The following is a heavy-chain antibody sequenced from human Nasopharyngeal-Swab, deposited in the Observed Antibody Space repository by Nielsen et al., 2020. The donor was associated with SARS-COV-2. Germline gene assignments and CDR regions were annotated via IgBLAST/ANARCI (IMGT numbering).Heavy chain of an antibody. J-gene: IGHJ4*02. CDR2: IKEDGSQK. Sequence: GESLKISCAASGFTFNTYWMNWARQAPGMGLEWVANIKEDGSQKNYADSVKGRFTISRDNSKNSLYLQMNSLRAEDTAVYYCATNNDYRFENWGQGTLVSVSS. V-gene: IGHV3-7*03. CDR3: ATNNDYRFEN. D-gene: IGHD4-11*01. CDR1: GFTFNTYW.